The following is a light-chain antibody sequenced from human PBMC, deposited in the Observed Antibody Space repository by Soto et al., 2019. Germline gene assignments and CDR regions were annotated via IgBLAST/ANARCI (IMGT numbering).Light chain of an antibody. CDR3: QKYNSYSWK. J-gene: IGKJ1*01. CDR1: QSIGSW. Sequence: DIQMTQSPSILSASTGDRVTITCRASQSIGSWLAWYQQKPGKAPKLLIYKASSLQSGVPSRFSGSGSGTEFTLTISSLQPDDFATYYCQKYNSYSWKFGQGTKVDIK. V-gene: IGKV1-5*03. CDR2: KAS.